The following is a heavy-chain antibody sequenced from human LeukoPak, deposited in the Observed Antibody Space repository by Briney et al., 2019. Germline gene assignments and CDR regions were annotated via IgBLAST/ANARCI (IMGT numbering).Heavy chain of an antibody. J-gene: IGHJ4*02. Sequence: GESLKISCKGSGYSFTNYWIGWVRQKPGKGLEYMCLIHPGDSDTRYSPSFQGQVTISVDKSISTAYLQWSGLKASDTAMYYCVRHLYEGGGNHVFDYWGQGTLVTVSS. V-gene: IGHV5-51*01. CDR1: GYSFTNYW. D-gene: IGHD3-16*01. CDR2: IHPGDSDT. CDR3: VRHLYEGGGNHVFDY.